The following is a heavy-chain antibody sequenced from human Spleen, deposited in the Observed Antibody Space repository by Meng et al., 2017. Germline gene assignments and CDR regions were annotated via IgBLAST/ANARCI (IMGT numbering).Heavy chain of an antibody. J-gene: IGHJ4*02. CDR3: ARGPRRGYCSGGSCYFDY. Sequence: QAQLQPGGAGLLKHSETLSLTCAVYGGFFSGCYWSWIRQPPGKGLEWIGEINHSGSTNYNPSLKSRVTISVDTSKNQFSLKLSSVTAADTAVYYCARGPRRGYCSGGSCYFDYWGQGTLVTVSS. V-gene: IGHV4-34*01. CDR2: INHSGST. CDR1: GGFFSGCY. D-gene: IGHD2-15*01.